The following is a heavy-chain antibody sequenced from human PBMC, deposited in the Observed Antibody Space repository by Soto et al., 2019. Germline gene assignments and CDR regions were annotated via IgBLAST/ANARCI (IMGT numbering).Heavy chain of an antibody. D-gene: IGHD2-2*03. J-gene: IGHJ6*02. CDR2: ISYDGSNK. V-gene: IGHV3-30-3*01. Sequence: LRLSCAASGFTFSSYAMHWVRQAPGKGLEWVAVISYDGSNKYYADSVKGRFTISRDNSKNTLYLQMNSLRAEDTAVYYCARDFGYCSSTSCYIDYGMDVWGQGTTVTVSS. CDR1: GFTFSSYA. CDR3: ARDFGYCSSTSCYIDYGMDV.